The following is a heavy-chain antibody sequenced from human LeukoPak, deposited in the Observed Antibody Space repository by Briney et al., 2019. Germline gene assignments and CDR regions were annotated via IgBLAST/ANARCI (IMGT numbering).Heavy chain of an antibody. Sequence: SETLSLTCAAYGWTFSGYYWSWIRQPPGKGLEWIGEINHSGSTNYNPSPQSRVTISVDTSKDQFSLKLSSVTAADTAVYYCASAVRQTSIAARRHFDYWGQGTLITVS. D-gene: IGHD6-6*01. CDR3: ASAVRQTSIAARRHFDY. J-gene: IGHJ4*02. CDR1: GWTFSGYY. CDR2: INHSGST. V-gene: IGHV4-34*01.